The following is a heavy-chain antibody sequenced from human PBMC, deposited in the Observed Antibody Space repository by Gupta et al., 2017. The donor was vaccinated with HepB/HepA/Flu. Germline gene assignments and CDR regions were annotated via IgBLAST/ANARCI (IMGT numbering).Heavy chain of an antibody. CDR1: GGSISSSSYY. CDR3: ARQGEGYCSSTSCYHYYYYMDV. CDR2: IYYRGST. J-gene: IGHJ6*03. V-gene: IGHV4-39*01. Sequence: QLQLQESGPGLVKPSETLSLTCTVSGGSISSSSYYWGWIRQPPGKGLEWIGSIYYRGSTYYNPSLKSRVTISVDTSKNQFSLKLSSVTAADTAVYYCARQGEGYCSSTSCYHYYYYMDVWGKGTTVTVSS. D-gene: IGHD2-2*01.